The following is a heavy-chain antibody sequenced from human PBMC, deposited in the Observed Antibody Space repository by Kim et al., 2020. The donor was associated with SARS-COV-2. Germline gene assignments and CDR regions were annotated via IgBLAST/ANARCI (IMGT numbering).Heavy chain of an antibody. V-gene: IGHV3-20*03. CDR3: ARGARSSWYYFDY. D-gene: IGHD6-13*01. J-gene: IGHJ4*02. Sequence: YADSVRGRFTISRDNAKNSLHLQMNSLRAEDTALYFCARGARSSWYYFDYWGQGTLVTVSS.